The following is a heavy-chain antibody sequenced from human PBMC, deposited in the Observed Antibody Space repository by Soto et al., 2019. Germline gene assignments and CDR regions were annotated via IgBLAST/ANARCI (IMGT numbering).Heavy chain of an antibody. V-gene: IGHV3-33*01. Sequence: GGSLRLSCAASGFTFSSYGMHWVRQAPGKGLEWVAVIWYDGSNKYYADSVKGRFTISRDNSKNTLYLQMNSLRAEDTAVYYCARGAAGQREFDYWGQGTLVTVSS. J-gene: IGHJ4*02. CDR1: GFTFSSYG. CDR3: ARGAAGQREFDY. CDR2: IWYDGSNK. D-gene: IGHD6-13*01.